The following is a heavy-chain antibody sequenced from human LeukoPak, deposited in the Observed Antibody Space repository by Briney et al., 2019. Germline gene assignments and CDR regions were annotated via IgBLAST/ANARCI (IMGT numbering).Heavy chain of an antibody. V-gene: IGHV3-11*01. D-gene: IGHD3-16*02. Sequence: KPGGSLRLSCASSGFSFSNYYMSWVRQAPGKGLEWISYITTSGSSTNYADSVKGRFTISRDNAKNSVVLQMNSLRTEDTAVYYCTRERRGGYHAFDYWGQGTLVTVSS. CDR2: ITTSGSST. CDR3: TRERRGGYHAFDY. CDR1: GFSFSNYY. J-gene: IGHJ4*02.